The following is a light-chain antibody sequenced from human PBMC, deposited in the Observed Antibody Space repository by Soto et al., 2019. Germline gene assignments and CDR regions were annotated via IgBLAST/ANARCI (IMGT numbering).Light chain of an antibody. CDR2: EVS. CDR1: SSDVAAYKY. Sequence: QSALTQPPSASGSPGQSVTISCTGTSSDVAAYKYVSWYQQYPGKAPKLMIYEVSKRPSGVPDRVSGSKSGNTASLTVSGLQAEDEADYYCTSYVGSNIWVFGGGTKLTVL. J-gene: IGLJ3*02. CDR3: TSYVGSNIWV. V-gene: IGLV2-8*01.